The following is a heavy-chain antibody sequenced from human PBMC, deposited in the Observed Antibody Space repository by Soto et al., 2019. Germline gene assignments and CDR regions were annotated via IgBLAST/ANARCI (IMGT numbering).Heavy chain of an antibody. Sequence: EVQLLESGGGLVQPGGSLRLSCAASGFTFSSYAMSWVRQAPGKGLEWVSAISGSGGSTYYADSVKGRFTISRDNSKNTLYLQMNSLRAEDTAVYYCSKDQGLVLIFPVSIYRHREYGFLDAFDIWGQGTMVTVSS. CDR1: GFTFSSYA. CDR2: ISGSGGST. D-gene: IGHD2-8*01. V-gene: IGHV3-23*01. CDR3: SKDQGLVLIFPVSIYRHREYGFLDAFDI. J-gene: IGHJ3*02.